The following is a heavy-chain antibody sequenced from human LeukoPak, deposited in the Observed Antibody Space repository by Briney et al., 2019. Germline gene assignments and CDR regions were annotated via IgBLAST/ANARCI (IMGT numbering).Heavy chain of an antibody. CDR2: IYNSGST. V-gene: IGHV4-59*12. CDR1: GDSFSYFY. Sequence: TSETLSLTCTVSGDSFSYFYWSWIRQPPGKGLEWIGYIYNSGSTNYNPSLKSRVTISLDTSKNQFSLKLSSVTAADTAVYYCAIIAAAGRYNWFDPWGQGTLVTVSS. CDR3: AIIAAAGRYNWFDP. D-gene: IGHD6-13*01. J-gene: IGHJ5*02.